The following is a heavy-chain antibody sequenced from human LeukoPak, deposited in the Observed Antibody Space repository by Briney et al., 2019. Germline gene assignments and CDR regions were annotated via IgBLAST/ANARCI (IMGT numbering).Heavy chain of an antibody. CDR2: INPNSGGT. V-gene: IGHV1-2*02. J-gene: IGHJ3*02. CDR1: GYTFTGYY. D-gene: IGHD3-16*02. Sequence: ASVKVSCKASGYTFTGYYMHWVRQAPGQGLEWMGWINPNSGGTNYAQKFQGRVTMARDTSISTAYMELSRLRSDDTAVYYCARDDPRSGELSFDDAFDIWGQGTMVTVSS. CDR3: ARDDPRSGELSFDDAFDI.